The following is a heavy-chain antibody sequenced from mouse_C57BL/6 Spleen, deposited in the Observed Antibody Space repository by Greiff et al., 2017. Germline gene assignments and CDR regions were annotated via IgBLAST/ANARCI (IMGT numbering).Heavy chain of an antibody. D-gene: IGHD2-1*01. J-gene: IGHJ3*01. CDR2: INPNNGGT. CDR3: ARRGIYYGNPFAY. Sequence: EVQLQQSGPELVKPAASVKISCKASGYTFTDYYMNWVKQSHGKSLEWIGDINPNNGGTSYNQKFKGKATLTVDKSSSTAYMELRSLTSEDSAVYYCARRGIYYGNPFAYWGQGTLVTVSA. CDR1: GYTFTDYY. V-gene: IGHV1-26*01.